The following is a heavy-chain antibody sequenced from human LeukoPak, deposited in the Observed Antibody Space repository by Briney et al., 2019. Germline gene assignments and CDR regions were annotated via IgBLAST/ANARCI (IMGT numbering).Heavy chain of an antibody. CDR3: AAIALAAYRSEYFQR. D-gene: IGHD6-19*01. Sequence: GESLKISCKGSGYSFTNNRIGWVRQMPGKGLEWMGTIYPGDSDIRYSPSFQGQVTISADKSINTAYVRWSSLKASDTAMYYCAAIALAAYRSEYFQRWGQGTPVIVSS. CDR2: IYPGDSDI. CDR1: GYSFTNNR. V-gene: IGHV5-51*01. J-gene: IGHJ1*01.